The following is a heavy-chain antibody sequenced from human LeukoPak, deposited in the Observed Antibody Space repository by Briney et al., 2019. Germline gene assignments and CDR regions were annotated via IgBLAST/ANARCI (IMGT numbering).Heavy chain of an antibody. J-gene: IGHJ4*02. CDR2: IYYSGST. Sequence: SQTLSLTCTVSGGSISSGGYYWSWIRQHPGKGLEWIGYIYYSGSTYYNPSLKSRVTISVDTSKNQFSLELSSATAADTAVYYCARGISDYGDYFDYWGQGTLVTVSS. V-gene: IGHV4-31*03. D-gene: IGHD4-17*01. CDR1: GGSISSGGYY. CDR3: ARGISDYGDYFDY.